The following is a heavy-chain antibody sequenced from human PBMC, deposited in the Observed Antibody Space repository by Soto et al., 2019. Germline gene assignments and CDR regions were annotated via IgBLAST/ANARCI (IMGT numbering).Heavy chain of an antibody. CDR2: VSGSAGTT. CDR1: GFTFSIYV. CDR3: ARLQGTARNAFDV. V-gene: IGHV3-23*01. J-gene: IGHJ3*01. D-gene: IGHD6-6*01. Sequence: EVQLLESGGGLVQPGGSLRLSCEASGFTFSIYVMTWVRQAPGKGLEWVSAVSGSAGTTYYADSVKGRFSISRNNSKNTLYLQMNSLPADDTAVYYCARLQGTARNAFDVWGHGTMVTVSS.